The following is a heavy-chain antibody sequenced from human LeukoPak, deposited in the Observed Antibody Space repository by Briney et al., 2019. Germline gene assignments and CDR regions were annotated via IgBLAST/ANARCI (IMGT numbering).Heavy chain of an antibody. CDR1: GYTLTELS. D-gene: IGHD3-22*01. V-gene: IGHV1-24*01. J-gene: IGHJ4*02. CDR2: FDPEDGET. Sequence: ASVRVSCKVSGYTLTELSMHWVRQAPGKGLEWMGGFDPEDGETIYAQKFQGRVTMTEDTSTDTAYMELSSLRSEDTAVYYCATVSRYDTYYFDYWGQGTLVTVSS. CDR3: ATVSRYDTYYFDY.